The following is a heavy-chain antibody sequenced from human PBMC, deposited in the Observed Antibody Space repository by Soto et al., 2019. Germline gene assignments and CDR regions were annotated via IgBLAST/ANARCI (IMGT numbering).Heavy chain of an antibody. V-gene: IGHV1-18*04. D-gene: IGHD3-22*01. CDR3: ASEVYYYDSSGYPTKDAFDI. CDR2: ISAYNGNT. CDR1: GYTFTSYG. Sequence: RASVKVSCKASGYTFTSYGISWVRQAPGQGLEWMGWISAYNGNTNYAQKLQGRVTMTTDTSTSTAYMELRSLRSDDTAVYYCASEVYYYDSSGYPTKDAFDIWGQGTMVTVSS. J-gene: IGHJ3*02.